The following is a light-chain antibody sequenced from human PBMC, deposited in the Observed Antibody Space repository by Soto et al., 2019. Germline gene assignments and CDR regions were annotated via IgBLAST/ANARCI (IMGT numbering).Light chain of an antibody. Sequence: ALTQPASVSGSPGQSITISCTGTSSDIGSSNLVSWYQDHPGKAPKLIIYEATQRPSGISYRFSGSKSGNTASLTISGLQAEDEADYYCCSYAGSNTYVFGTGTKLTVL. CDR2: EAT. CDR1: SSDIGSSNL. V-gene: IGLV2-23*01. CDR3: CSYAGSNTYV. J-gene: IGLJ1*01.